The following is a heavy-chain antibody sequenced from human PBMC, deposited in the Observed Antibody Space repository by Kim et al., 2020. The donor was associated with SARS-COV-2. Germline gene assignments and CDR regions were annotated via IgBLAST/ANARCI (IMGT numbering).Heavy chain of an antibody. CDR2: ITYDGNNQ. V-gene: IGHV3-30-3*01. Sequence: GGSLRLSCAASGFTFSSYVMHWVRHAPGKGLEWLAVITYDGNNQYYPESVKGRFTISRDNSKNTLSLQINSLRAEDTAVYYCARGPGGGPSGYYDYWGQGTLVTVSS. J-gene: IGHJ4*02. D-gene: IGHD3-22*01. CDR3: ARGPGGGPSGYYDY. CDR1: GFTFSSYV.